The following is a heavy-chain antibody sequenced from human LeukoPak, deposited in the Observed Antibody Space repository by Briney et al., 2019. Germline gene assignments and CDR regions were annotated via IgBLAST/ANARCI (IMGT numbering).Heavy chain of an antibody. Sequence: SGTLSLTCAVSGGSISSSNWWSWVRQPPGKGLEWIGEIYHSGSTNYNPSLKSRVTISVDTSKNQFSLKLSSVTAADTAVYYCARDGGYGSGSSYYNYWGQGTLVTVSS. CDR2: IYHSGST. CDR1: GGSISSSNW. CDR3: ARDGGYGSGSSYYNY. V-gene: IGHV4-4*02. D-gene: IGHD3-10*01. J-gene: IGHJ4*02.